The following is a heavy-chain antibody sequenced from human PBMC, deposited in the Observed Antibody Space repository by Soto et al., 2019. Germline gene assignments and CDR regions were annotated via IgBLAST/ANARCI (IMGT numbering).Heavy chain of an antibody. CDR3: AREDNWNDVIY. Sequence: ASVKVSCKASGYTFISYAMHWVRQAPGQRLEGMGWVNAGNGNTKYSQKCQGRVTITRDTSASTAYMELSSLRSEDTAVYYCAREDNWNDVIYWGQGTLVTVSS. CDR2: VNAGNGNT. J-gene: IGHJ4*02. V-gene: IGHV1-3*01. CDR1: GYTFISYA. D-gene: IGHD1-1*01.